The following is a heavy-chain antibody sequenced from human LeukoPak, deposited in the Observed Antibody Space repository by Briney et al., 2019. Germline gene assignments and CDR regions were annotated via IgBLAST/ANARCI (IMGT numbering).Heavy chain of an antibody. CDR1: GGTFISYA. J-gene: IGHJ4*02. CDR2: IIPIFGTA. V-gene: IGHV1-69*13. D-gene: IGHD6-19*01. Sequence: ASVKVSCKASGGTFISYAISWVRQAPGQGLEWMGGIIPIFGTANYAQKFQGRVTITADESTSTAYMELSSLRSEDTAVYYCARDFGYSSGWYGLRWGQGTLVTVSS. CDR3: ARDFGYSSGWYGLR.